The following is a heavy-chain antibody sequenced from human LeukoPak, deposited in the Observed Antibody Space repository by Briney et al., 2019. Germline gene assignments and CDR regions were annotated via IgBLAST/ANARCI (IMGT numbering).Heavy chain of an antibody. J-gene: IGHJ4*02. CDR3: ARDQQLNYHD. CDR1: GGSISSSSYY. Sequence: SETLSLTCTVSGGSISSSSYYWGWIRQPPGKGLEWIGSIYYSGSTYYNPSLKSRVTISVDTSKNQFSLKLSSVTAADTAVYYCARDQQLNYHDWGQGTLVTVSS. V-gene: IGHV4-39*07. CDR2: IYYSGST. D-gene: IGHD6-13*01.